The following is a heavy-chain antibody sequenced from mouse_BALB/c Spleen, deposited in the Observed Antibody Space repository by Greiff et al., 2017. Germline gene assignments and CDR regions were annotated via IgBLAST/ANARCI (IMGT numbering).Heavy chain of an antibody. CDR2: ISYSGST. CDR3: ARYYGYDWYFDV. Sequence: EVQLQQSGPSLVKPSQTLSLTCSVTGDSITSGYWNWIRKFPGNKLEYMGYISYSGSTYYNPSLKSRISITRDTSKNQYYLQLNSVTTEDTATYYCARYYGYDWYFDVWGAGTTVTVSS. CDR1: GDSITSGY. J-gene: IGHJ1*01. D-gene: IGHD2-2*01. V-gene: IGHV3-8*02.